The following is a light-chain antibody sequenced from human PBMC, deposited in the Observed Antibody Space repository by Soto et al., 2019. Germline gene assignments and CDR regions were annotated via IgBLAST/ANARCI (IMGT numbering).Light chain of an antibody. CDR2: DAS. V-gene: IGKV3-15*01. CDR3: QQYNKWPPLT. J-gene: IGKJ4*01. CDR1: QSVSSD. Sequence: EIVMTQSPATLSVSPGERATLSCRASQSVSSDLAWYQQKPGQAPRLLIYDASTRAAGIPVRFSGSGSGTEFTLTISSLLSDDVALYYCQQYNKWPPLTFGGGTKVEI.